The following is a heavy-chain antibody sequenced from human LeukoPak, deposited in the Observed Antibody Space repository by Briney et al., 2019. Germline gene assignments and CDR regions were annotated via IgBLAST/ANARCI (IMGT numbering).Heavy chain of an antibody. J-gene: IGHJ4*02. CDR3: ATATVAGTYYFDY. CDR2: IYSGGTT. D-gene: IGHD6-19*01. Sequence: GGSLRLSCAVSGFTVSGNYMSWVRQAPGKGLQWVSLIYSGGTTYYAASLKGRFTISRDNSKNTLCLQMNSLRAEDTALYYCATATVAGTYYFDYWGQGTLVTVSS. V-gene: IGHV3-53*01. CDR1: GFTVSGNY.